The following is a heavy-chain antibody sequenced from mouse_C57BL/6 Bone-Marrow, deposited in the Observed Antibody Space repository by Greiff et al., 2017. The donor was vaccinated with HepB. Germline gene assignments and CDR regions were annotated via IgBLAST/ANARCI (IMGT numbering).Heavy chain of an antibody. CDR3: ARQRGDYGKPMDY. V-gene: IGHV5-6*01. CDR1: GFTFSSYG. CDR2: ISSGGSYT. Sequence: EVQGVESGGDLVKPGGSLKLSCAASGFTFSSYGMSWVRQTPDKRLEWVATISSGGSYTYYPDSVKGRFTISRDNAKNTLYLQTSSLKSEDTAMYYCARQRGDYGKPMDYWGQGTSVTVSS. J-gene: IGHJ4*01. D-gene: IGHD1-1*01.